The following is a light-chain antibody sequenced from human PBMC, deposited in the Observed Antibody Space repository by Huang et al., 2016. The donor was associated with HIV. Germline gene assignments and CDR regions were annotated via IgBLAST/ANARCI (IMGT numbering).Light chain of an antibody. CDR2: GAT. CDR3: QQYFNYPF. Sequence: AIQMTQSPSSLSASTGDRVTITCRASQNIANYLAWYQQKPGTVPRLLIHGATTLYTGGPSRFSGSGSGTDFALNISFLQSEDFATYYCQQYFNYPFFGPGTRLEI. CDR1: QNIANY. V-gene: IGKV1-8*01. J-gene: IGKJ5*01.